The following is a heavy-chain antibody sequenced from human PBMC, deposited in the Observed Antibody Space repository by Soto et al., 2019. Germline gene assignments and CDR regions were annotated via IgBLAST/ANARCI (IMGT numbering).Heavy chain of an antibody. J-gene: IGHJ6*02. CDR1: GFTFSNAW. V-gene: IGHV3-15*07. Sequence: GGSLRLSCAASGFTFSNAWMNWVRQAPGKGLEWVGRIKSKTDGGTTDYAAPVKGRFTISRDDSKNTLYLQMNSLKTEDTAVYYCTPGKQLVRGIYYYYGMDVWGQGTTVTVSS. CDR3: TPGKQLVRGIYYYYGMDV. CDR2: IKSKTDGGTT. D-gene: IGHD6-6*01.